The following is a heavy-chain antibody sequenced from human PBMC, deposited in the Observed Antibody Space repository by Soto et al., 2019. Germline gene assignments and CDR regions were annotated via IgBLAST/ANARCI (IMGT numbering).Heavy chain of an antibody. V-gene: IGHV4-4*02. J-gene: IGHJ4*02. CDR2: IIHSGST. D-gene: IGHD6-13*01. CDR1: GGSISSANW. CDR3: ARFGQQPHDC. Sequence: QVQLQESGPGLVKASGTLSLTCTVSGGSISSANWWSWVRQPPGKGLEWIGEIIHSGSTNYNPSLKRRVTISLDKSKKQFSLNLTSVTAADTAVYYCARFGQQPHDCWGQGTLVTVSS.